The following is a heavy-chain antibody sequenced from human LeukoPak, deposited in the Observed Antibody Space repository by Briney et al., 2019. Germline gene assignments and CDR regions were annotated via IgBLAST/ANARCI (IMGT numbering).Heavy chain of an antibody. CDR3: AREGYSSNWEYWLDP. CDR1: GFTFSSYG. Sequence: GGSLRLSCAASGFTFSSYGMHWVRQAPGKGLEWVAVIWYDGSNKYYADSVKGRFTISRDNSKNTVYLQMNSLRVEDTAVYHCAREGYSSNWEYWLDPWGQGTLVIVSS. D-gene: IGHD6-13*01. CDR2: IWYDGSNK. V-gene: IGHV3-33*01. J-gene: IGHJ5*02.